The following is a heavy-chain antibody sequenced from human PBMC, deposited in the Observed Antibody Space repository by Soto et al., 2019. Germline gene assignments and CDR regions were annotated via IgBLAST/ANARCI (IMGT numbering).Heavy chain of an antibody. V-gene: IGHV4-59*01. J-gene: IGHJ6*02. CDR3: ARTAIWSGYPRVYYYYGMDV. CDR1: GCSISSYY. D-gene: IGHD3-3*01. Sequence: QVQLQESGPGLVKPSETLSLTCTVYGCSISSYYWSWIRQPPGKGLEWIGYIYYSGSTNYNPSLKSRVTISVDTSKNQLSLKLSSVTAADTDVYYCARTAIWSGYPRVYYYYGMDVWGQGTTVTVSS. CDR2: IYYSGST.